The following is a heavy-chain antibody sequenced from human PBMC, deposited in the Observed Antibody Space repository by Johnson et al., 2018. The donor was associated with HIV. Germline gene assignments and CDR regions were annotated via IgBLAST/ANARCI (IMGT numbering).Heavy chain of an antibody. CDR1: GFTVSNNE. Sequence: VQLVESGGDLVQPGGSLRLSCAASGFTVSNNEMRWVRQAPGKGLEWVSVIYSGGSTYYADSVKGRFTISRDNSKNTLYLQMNSLRAEDTAVYYCARESVALVAFDIWGQGTMVTVSS. D-gene: IGHD6-13*01. J-gene: IGHJ3*02. CDR2: IYSGGST. V-gene: IGHV3-66*01. CDR3: ARESVALVAFDI.